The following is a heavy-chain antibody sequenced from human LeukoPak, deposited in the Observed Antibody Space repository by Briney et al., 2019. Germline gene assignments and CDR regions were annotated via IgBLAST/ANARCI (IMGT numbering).Heavy chain of an antibody. CDR2: IKPSGSEK. CDR1: GFTFSNYW. J-gene: IGHJ3*02. V-gene: IGHV3-7*01. Sequence: GGSLRLSSEGSGFTFSNYWMTWVRQAPEKGLEWVANIKPSGSEKHYADSVEGRFTISRGNAKNSLYLQMNSLRAEDTAVYYCARDLDTYVVLTAYDTFDIWGQGTMVTVSS. D-gene: IGHD2-21*02. CDR3: ARDLDTYVVLTAYDTFDI.